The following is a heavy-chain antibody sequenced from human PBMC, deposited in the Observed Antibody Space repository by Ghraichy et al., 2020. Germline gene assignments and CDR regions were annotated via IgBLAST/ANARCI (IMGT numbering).Heavy chain of an antibody. CDR1: GGTFSSYT. V-gene: IGHV1-69*02. CDR3: ARHGGWRLRYFDWLDLDY. D-gene: IGHD3-9*01. CDR2: IIPILGIA. Sequence: SVKVSCKSSGGTFSSYTISWVRQAPGQGLEWMGRIIPILGIANYAQKFQGRVTITADKSTSTAYMELSSLRSEDTAVYYCARHGGWRLRYFDWLDLDYWGQGTLVTVSS. J-gene: IGHJ4*02.